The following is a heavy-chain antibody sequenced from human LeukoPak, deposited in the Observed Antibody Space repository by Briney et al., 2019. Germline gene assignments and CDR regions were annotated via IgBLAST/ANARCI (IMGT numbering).Heavy chain of an antibody. Sequence: PSETLSLTCTVSGGSISSYYWGWIRQPPGKGLEWIGSIYYSGSTYYNPSLKSRVTISVDTSKNQFSLKLSSVTAADTAVYYCARLDGTPPFDAFDIWGQGTMVTVSS. J-gene: IGHJ3*02. CDR3: ARLDGTPPFDAFDI. CDR1: GGSISSYY. V-gene: IGHV4-39*07. CDR2: IYYSGST. D-gene: IGHD6-19*01.